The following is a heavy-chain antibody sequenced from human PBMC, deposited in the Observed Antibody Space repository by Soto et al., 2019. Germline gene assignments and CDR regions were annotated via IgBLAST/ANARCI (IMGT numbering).Heavy chain of an antibody. CDR2: IFTSGST. CDR3: ARGSVNWFDP. V-gene: IGHV4-4*07. CDR1: GGSISSYY. Sequence: SETLSLTCTVSGGSISSYYWSWIRQPAGKGLEWIGRIFTSGSTNYNPSLKSRVTLSVDTSKNQFSLKLSSVTAADTAEYYCARGSVNWFDPWGQGTLVTVSS. J-gene: IGHJ5*02.